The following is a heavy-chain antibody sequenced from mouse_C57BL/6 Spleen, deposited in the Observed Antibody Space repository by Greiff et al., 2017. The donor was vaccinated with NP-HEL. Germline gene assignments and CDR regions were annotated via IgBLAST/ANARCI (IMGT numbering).Heavy chain of an antibody. Sequence: VQLQQSGAELARPGASVKMSCKASGYTFTSYTMHWVKQRPGQGLEWIGYINPSSGYTKYNQKFKDKATLTADKSSSTAYMQLSSLTSEDSAVYYCATGALEGYAMDYWGQGTSVTVSS. V-gene: IGHV1-4*01. CDR2: INPSSGYT. CDR1: GYTFTSYT. CDR3: ATGALEGYAMDY. J-gene: IGHJ4*01.